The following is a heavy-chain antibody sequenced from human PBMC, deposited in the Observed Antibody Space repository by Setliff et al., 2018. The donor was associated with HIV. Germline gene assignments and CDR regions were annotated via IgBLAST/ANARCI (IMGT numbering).Heavy chain of an antibody. Sequence: SCAASGFTFSTYWMSWVRQAPGKGLEWVANIKQDGSEKNYMDSVKGRFTISRDNAKNSLYLQMNSLRVEDTAVYYCVTDCAVVGGTGSLDSWGQGTLVTVSS. D-gene: IGHD1-26*01. V-gene: IGHV3-7*05. CDR2: IKQDGSEK. J-gene: IGHJ4*02. CDR3: VTDCAVVGGTGSLDS. CDR1: GFTFSTYW.